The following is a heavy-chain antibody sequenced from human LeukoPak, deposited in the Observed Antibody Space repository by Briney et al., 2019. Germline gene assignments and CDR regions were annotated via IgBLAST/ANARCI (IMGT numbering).Heavy chain of an antibody. CDR1: GFTFSSYA. V-gene: IGHV3-23*01. Sequence: QPGGSLRLSCAASGFTFSSYAMNWVRQTPGKGLEWVSSISGSGGSTYYADSVKGRFTISRDNSKNTLYLQMNSLRAEDTAVYYCARETGPGGAFDIWGQGTMVTVSS. J-gene: IGHJ3*02. CDR2: ISGSGGST. D-gene: IGHD7-27*01. CDR3: ARETGPGGAFDI.